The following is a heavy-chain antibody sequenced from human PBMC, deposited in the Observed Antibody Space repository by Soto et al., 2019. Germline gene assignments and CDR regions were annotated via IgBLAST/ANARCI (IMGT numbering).Heavy chain of an antibody. CDR1: GGSISSSSYY. CDR2: IYYSGST. CDR3: ARHPSCSSTSCYIDY. V-gene: IGHV4-39*01. Sequence: SETLSLTCTVSGGSISSSSYYWGWIRQPPGKGLEWIGSIYYSGSTYYNPSLKSRVTISGDTSKNQFSRKLSSVTAADTAVYYCARHPSCSSTSCYIDYWGQGTLVTVSS. J-gene: IGHJ4*02. D-gene: IGHD2-2*02.